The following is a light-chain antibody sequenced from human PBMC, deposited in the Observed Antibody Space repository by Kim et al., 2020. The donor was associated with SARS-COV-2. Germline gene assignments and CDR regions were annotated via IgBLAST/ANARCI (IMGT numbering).Light chain of an antibody. V-gene: IGKV3-15*01. CDR2: GAS. CDR1: QTVSNK. Sequence: EIVMTQSPATLSVSPVERVTLSCRASQTVSNKLAWYQQKLGRAPRLLIYGASTRATGIPARFSGSGSGTDFTLTISSLQSEDFAIYYCQQYDSWPPLTFVGGTKVEIK. J-gene: IGKJ4*01. CDR3: QQYDSWPPLT.